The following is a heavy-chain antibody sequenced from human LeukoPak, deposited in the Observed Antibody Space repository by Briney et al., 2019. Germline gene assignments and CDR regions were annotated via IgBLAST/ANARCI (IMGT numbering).Heavy chain of an antibody. V-gene: IGHV3-30*03. CDR2: ISYDGSNK. CDR3: AREGSNGDFDY. D-gene: IGHD1-26*01. J-gene: IGHJ4*02. Sequence: RGSLCPSPAVSRVASSSLQMTGVRQAPGKGLEWVTVISYDGSNKYYGDSVKGRFTISRDNSKNTLYLKMNSLRAEDTAVYYCAREGSNGDFDYWGQGTLVTVSS. CDR1: RVASSSLQ.